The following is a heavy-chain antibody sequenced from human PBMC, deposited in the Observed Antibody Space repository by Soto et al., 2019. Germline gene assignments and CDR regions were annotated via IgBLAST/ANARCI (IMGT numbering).Heavy chain of an antibody. CDR2: IIPIFGTT. CDR1: GGTFSNYA. CDR3: ARELPPAPGSFREDALDI. D-gene: IGHD6-13*01. Sequence: QVQLVQSGAELKKPGSSVKVSCQASGGTFSNYAISWVRQAPEQGLEWMGKIIPIFGTTNYAQNFRGRVTITADEYTTTAYMELSSLRSDDTALYYCARELPPAPGSFREDALDIWGQGTMITVSS. V-gene: IGHV1-69*15. J-gene: IGHJ3*02.